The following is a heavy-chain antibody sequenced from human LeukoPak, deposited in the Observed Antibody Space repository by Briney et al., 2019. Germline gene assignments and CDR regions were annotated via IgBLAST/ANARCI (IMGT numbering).Heavy chain of an antibody. D-gene: IGHD5-12*01. V-gene: IGHV1-2*02. CDR1: GYTFTGYF. CDR3: ARDRGSPSAPDY. Sequence: ASLTVSCKASGYTFTGYFIHWVRQAPGQGPQWMGWINPNSGVTLYAQTFQGRVTITSDTSISTSYMELSRLTFDDTALYYCARDRGSPSAPDYWGQGTLVTVSS. J-gene: IGHJ4*02. CDR2: INPNSGVT.